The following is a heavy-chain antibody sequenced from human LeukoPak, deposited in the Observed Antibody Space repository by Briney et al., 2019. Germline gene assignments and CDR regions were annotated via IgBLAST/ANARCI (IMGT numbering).Heavy chain of an antibody. CDR2: ISGSGGST. Sequence: GGSLRLSCAASGFTFSSYAMSWARQAPGKGLEWVSAISGSGGSTYYADSVKGRFTISRDNAKNSLYLQMNSLRAEDTAVYYCAELGITMIGGVWGKGTTVTISS. J-gene: IGHJ6*04. D-gene: IGHD3-10*02. V-gene: IGHV3-23*01. CDR1: GFTFSSYA. CDR3: AELGITMIGGV.